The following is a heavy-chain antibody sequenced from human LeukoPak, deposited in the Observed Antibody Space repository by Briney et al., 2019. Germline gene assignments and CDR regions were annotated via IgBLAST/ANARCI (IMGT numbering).Heavy chain of an antibody. V-gene: IGHV3-15*01. Sequence: GGSLRLSCAASGFTFSSYSMNWVRQAPGKGLEWVGRIKSKTDGGTTDYAAPVKGRITISRDDSKNTLYLQMNSLKTEDTAVYYCTTEGCTRTNSYSDYWGQGTLVTVSS. D-gene: IGHD2-2*01. CDR1: GFTFSSYS. CDR3: TTEGCTRTNSYSDY. J-gene: IGHJ4*02. CDR2: IKSKTDGGTT.